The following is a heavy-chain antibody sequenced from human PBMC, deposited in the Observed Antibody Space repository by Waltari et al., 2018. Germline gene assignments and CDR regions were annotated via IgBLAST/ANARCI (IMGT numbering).Heavy chain of an antibody. D-gene: IGHD3-3*01. CDR2: IYYSGST. J-gene: IGHJ4*02. CDR1: GGSISRYY. CDR3: ARVGRFLESSVGIDY. V-gene: IGHV4-59*01. Sequence: QVQLQESGPGLVKPSETLSLTCTVSGGSISRYYWIWFRNPSGKGLASSGYIYYSGSTNYNPSLKSRVTISVDTSKNQFSLKLSSVTAADTAVYYCARVGRFLESSVGIDYWGQGTLVTVSS.